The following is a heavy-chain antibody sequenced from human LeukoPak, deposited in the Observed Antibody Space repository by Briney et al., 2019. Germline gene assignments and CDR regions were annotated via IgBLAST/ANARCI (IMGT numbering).Heavy chain of an antibody. CDR1: GGSITSSSYY. J-gene: IGHJ4*02. D-gene: IGHD6-13*01. V-gene: IGHV4-39*07. CDR3: AREYSSSFDY. CDR2: IYYSGFT. Sequence: SETLSLTCTVSGGSITSSSYYWGWIRQPPGKGLEWIGTIYYSGFTYSNPSLRSRVTISVDTSKNQFSLKLSSVTAADTAVYYCAREYSSSFDYWGQGTLVTVSS.